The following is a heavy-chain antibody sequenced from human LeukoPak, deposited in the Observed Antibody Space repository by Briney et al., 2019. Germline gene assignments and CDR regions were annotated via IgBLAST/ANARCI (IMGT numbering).Heavy chain of an antibody. Sequence: SETLSLTCTVSGGSISSYYWSWIRQPPGKGLEWIGYIYYSGSTNYNPSLKSRVTISVDTSKNHFSLKLSSVTAADTAVYYCARGPYYDFWSGYYSIYYFDYWGQGTLVTVSS. CDR2: IYYSGST. CDR3: ARGPYYDFWSGYYSIYYFDY. D-gene: IGHD3-3*01. CDR1: GGSISSYY. V-gene: IGHV4-59*01. J-gene: IGHJ4*02.